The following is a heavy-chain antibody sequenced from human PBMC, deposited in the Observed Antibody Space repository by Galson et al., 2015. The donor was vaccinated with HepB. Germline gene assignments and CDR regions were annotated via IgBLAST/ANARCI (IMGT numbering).Heavy chain of an antibody. CDR1: GYVFDTHG. CDR2: ISAFNGRT. D-gene: IGHD3-10*01. Sequence: SVKVSCKASGYVFDTHGISWVRQAPGQGLQWVGWISAFNGRTKIAQRLQGRLTMTTNTSTNTAYSELRGLRSDDTAVYYCVTDSGLRPGGNWFDPWGQGTLVTVSS. V-gene: IGHV1-18*01. J-gene: IGHJ5*02. CDR3: VTDSGLRPGGNWFDP.